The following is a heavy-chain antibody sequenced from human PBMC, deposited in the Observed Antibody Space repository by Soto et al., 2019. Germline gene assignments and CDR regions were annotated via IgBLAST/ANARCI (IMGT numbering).Heavy chain of an antibody. D-gene: IGHD2-2*01. CDR3: ARVGDIVVVPAANDAFDI. Sequence: SETLSLTCTVSGGSISSGGYYWSWIRQHPGKGLEWIGYIYYSGSTYYNPSLKSRVTISVDTSKNQFSLKLSSVTAADTAVYYCARVGDIVVVPAANDAFDIWGQGTMVTVSS. J-gene: IGHJ3*02. CDR2: IYYSGST. V-gene: IGHV4-31*03. CDR1: GGSISSGGYY.